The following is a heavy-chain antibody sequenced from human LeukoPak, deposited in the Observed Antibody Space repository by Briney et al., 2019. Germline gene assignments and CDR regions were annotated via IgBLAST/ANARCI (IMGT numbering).Heavy chain of an antibody. V-gene: IGHV3-9*03. D-gene: IGHD2-21*01. J-gene: IGHJ3*02. Sequence: PGGSLRLSCAASGFTFDDYAMHWVRQAPGKGLEWVSGISWNSGSIGYADSVKGRFTISRDNAKNSLYLQMNSLRAEDMALYYCAKGARGGDYSNDAFDIWGQGTMVTVSS. CDR1: GFTFDDYA. CDR3: AKGARGGDYSNDAFDI. CDR2: ISWNSGSI.